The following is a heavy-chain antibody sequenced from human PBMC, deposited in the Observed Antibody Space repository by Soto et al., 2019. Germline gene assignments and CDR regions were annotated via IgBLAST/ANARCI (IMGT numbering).Heavy chain of an antibody. D-gene: IGHD2-15*01. CDR1: GGSFSGYY. Sequence: QVQLQQWGAGLLKPSETLSLTCAVYGGSFSGYYWSWIRQPPGKGLEWIGEIYHSGSTNYNPSLKSRVTISVDTSKNQFSLKLSSVTAADTAVYYCARGYCSGGSCYLDYWGQGTLVTVSS. J-gene: IGHJ4*02. V-gene: IGHV4-34*01. CDR3: ARGYCSGGSCYLDY. CDR2: IYHSGST.